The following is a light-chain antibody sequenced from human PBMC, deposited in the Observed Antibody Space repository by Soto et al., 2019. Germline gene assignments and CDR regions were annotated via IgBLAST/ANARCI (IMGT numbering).Light chain of an antibody. Sequence: QPVLTQPPSVSGAPGQRVTISCTGSSSNIGAAYDVHWYQHLPGTAPKLLIYGNSNRPSGVPDRFSGSKSGTSASLAITGLQAEDEADYYCQSFDSSLSVVFGGGTKLTVL. CDR1: SSNIGAAYD. CDR3: QSFDSSLSVV. V-gene: IGLV1-40*01. J-gene: IGLJ2*01. CDR2: GNS.